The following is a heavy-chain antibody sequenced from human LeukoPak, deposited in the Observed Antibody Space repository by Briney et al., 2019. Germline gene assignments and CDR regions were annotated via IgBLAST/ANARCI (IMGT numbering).Heavy chain of an antibody. CDR3: AELGITMIGGV. Sequence: PGQCLRLSCAASGFTFSSYEMNWVRQAAGKGLGWVSYISSSGSTIYYADSVKGRFTISRDNAKHSLYLQMNSLRAEDTAVYYCAELGITMIGGVWGKGTTVTIFS. CDR2: ISSSGSTI. J-gene: IGHJ6*04. CDR1: GFTFSSYE. V-gene: IGHV3-48*03. D-gene: IGHD3-10*02.